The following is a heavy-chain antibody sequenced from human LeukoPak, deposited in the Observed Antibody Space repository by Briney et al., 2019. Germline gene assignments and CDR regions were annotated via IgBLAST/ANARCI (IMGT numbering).Heavy chain of an antibody. V-gene: IGHV3-21*01. D-gene: IGHD1-20*01. CDR3: AKDQGITGTPPNYYYYYGMDV. CDR1: GFTFSSYS. CDR2: ISSSSSYI. J-gene: IGHJ6*02. Sequence: GGSLRLSCAASGFTFSSYSMNWVRQAPGKGLEWVSSISSSSSYIYYADSVKGRFPISRDNSKNTLYLQMNSLRAEDTAVYYWAKDQGITGTPPNYYYYYGMDVWGQGTTVTVSS.